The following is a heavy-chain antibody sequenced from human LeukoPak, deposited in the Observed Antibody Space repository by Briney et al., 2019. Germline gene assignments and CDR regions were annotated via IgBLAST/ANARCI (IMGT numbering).Heavy chain of an antibody. D-gene: IGHD6-19*01. J-gene: IGHJ6*02. V-gene: IGHV1-3*01. CDR1: GYTFTSYA. Sequence: ASVKVSCKASGYTFTSYAMHWVRQAPGQRLEWRGWINAGNGNTKYSQKFQGRVTITRDTSASTAYMELSSLRSEDTAVYYCARVGSVAGLTSYYYGMDVWGQGTTVTVSS. CDR2: INAGNGNT. CDR3: ARVGSVAGLTSYYYGMDV.